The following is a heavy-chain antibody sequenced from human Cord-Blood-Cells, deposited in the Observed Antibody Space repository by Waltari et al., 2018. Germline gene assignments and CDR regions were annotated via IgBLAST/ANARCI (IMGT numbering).Heavy chain of an antibody. J-gene: IGHJ2*01. CDR1: GGSFSGYY. Sequence: QVQLQQWGAGLLQPSETLSLTCAVYGGSFSGYYLSWIRQPPGKGLEWIGEINHSGSTNYNPSLKRRVTISVDTSKNQFSLKLSSVTAADTAVYYCASQLGIRYFDLWGRGTLVTVSS. CDR3: ASQLGIRYFDL. CDR2: INHSGST. V-gene: IGHV4-34*01. D-gene: IGHD7-27*01.